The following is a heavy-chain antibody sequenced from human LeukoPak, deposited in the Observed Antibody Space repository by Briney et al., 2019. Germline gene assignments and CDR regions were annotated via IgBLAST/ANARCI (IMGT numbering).Heavy chain of an antibody. D-gene: IGHD3-10*02. J-gene: IGHJ5*02. CDR1: GDSINDYY. Sequence: PSETLSLTCTVSGDSINDYYWSWLRQTPGEGLEWIGFVAYSGNSNYNPSLESRVTIPIDTSKNQFSLKLKSVTAADTAIYYCARVVRGAVTFNRFDPWGQGTLVTVSS. CDR2: VAYSGNS. CDR3: ARVVRGAVTFNRFDP. V-gene: IGHV4-59*01.